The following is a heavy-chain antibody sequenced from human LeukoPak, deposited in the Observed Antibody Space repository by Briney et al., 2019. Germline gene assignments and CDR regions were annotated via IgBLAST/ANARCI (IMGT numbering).Heavy chain of an antibody. Sequence: GGSLRLSCAASGFSFGGFWMHWVRQAPGKGLLWVSRIRSDGSSTSYADSVKGRFTISRDNARNTLYLQMNSLRAEDTAVYYCARGDYFDYWGQGSLVTVSP. CDR2: IRSDGSST. CDR3: ARGDYFDY. J-gene: IGHJ4*02. V-gene: IGHV3-74*01. CDR1: GFSFGGFW.